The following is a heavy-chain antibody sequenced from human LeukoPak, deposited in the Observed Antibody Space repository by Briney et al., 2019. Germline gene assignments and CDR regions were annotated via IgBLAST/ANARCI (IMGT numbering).Heavy chain of an antibody. J-gene: IGHJ3*02. D-gene: IGHD1-14*01. Sequence: GGSLRLSCAASGFTFSSYAMHWVRQAPGKGLEYVSAISSNGGSTYYGNSVKGRFAISRDNSKNTLYLQMNSLSAEDTAVYYCARRAATTHAFDIWGQGTMVTVSS. CDR1: GFTFSSYA. CDR3: ARRAATTHAFDI. CDR2: ISSNGGST. V-gene: IGHV3-64*01.